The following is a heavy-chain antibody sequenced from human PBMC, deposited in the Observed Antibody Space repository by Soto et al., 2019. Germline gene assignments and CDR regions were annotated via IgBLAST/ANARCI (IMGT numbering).Heavy chain of an antibody. D-gene: IGHD3-3*01. Sequence: GESLKISCAASGFTFSSYGMHWVRQAPGKGLEWVAVIWYDGTNEYYADSVKGRFTISRDNSKNTLYLQMNSLRAEDTAIYFCARDATYYDFWSGKNWFDPWGQGTLVTVSS. CDR2: IWYDGTNE. CDR1: GFTFSSYG. V-gene: IGHV3-33*01. J-gene: IGHJ5*02. CDR3: ARDATYYDFWSGKNWFDP.